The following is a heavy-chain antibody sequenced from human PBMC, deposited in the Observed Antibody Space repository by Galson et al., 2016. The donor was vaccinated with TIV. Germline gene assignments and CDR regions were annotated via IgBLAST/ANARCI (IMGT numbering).Heavy chain of an antibody. V-gene: IGHV3-7*01. D-gene: IGHD6-19*01. Sequence: LRLSCAASGFTFSSCWMSWVRQAPGKGLEWVASIKQDGSEKYNLDSVKGRFTIPRDNGQNSLYLQMNSLTAEDTAVYYCARDVGRAVAGRGLFDYWGQGTLVTVSS. CDR3: ARDVGRAVAGRGLFDY. CDR1: GFTFSSCW. CDR2: IKQDGSEK. J-gene: IGHJ4*02.